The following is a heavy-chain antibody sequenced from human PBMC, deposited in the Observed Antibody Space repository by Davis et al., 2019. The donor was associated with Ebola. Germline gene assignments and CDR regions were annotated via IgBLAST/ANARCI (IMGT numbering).Heavy chain of an antibody. D-gene: IGHD3-10*01. CDR1: GGSISSGDYY. CDR3: ARDRMGSYGSFDY. V-gene: IGHV4-30-4*01. Sequence: PSETLSLTCTVSGGSISSGDYYWSWIRQPPGKGLEWIGYIYYSGSTYYNPSLKSRVTISVDTSKNQFSLKLSSVTAADTAVYYCARDRMGSYGSFDYWGQGTLVTVSS. CDR2: IYYSGST. J-gene: IGHJ4*02.